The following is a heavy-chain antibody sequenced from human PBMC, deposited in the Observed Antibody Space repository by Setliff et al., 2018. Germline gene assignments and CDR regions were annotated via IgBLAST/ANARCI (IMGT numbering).Heavy chain of an antibody. J-gene: IGHJ4*02. Sequence: GGSLRLSCAASGFTFSGYGIHWVRQAPGKGLEWVAFIRPDGSNKYYADFVKGRFTISRDNSKNTLYLQMNSLRVEDTAVYYCAKDTYYYDSSGYYCFDFWGQGTLVTVSS. CDR3: AKDTYYYDSSGYYCFDF. CDR2: IRPDGSNK. CDR1: GFTFSGYG. V-gene: IGHV3-30*02. D-gene: IGHD3-22*01.